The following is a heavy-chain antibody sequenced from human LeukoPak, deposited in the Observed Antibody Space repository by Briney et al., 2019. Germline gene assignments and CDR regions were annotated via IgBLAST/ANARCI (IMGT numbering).Heavy chain of an antibody. CDR2: IYPGDSDT. J-gene: IGHJ3*02. Sequence: GESLKISCKGSGYSFTSYWIGWVRQMPGKGLEWMGIIYPGDSDTRYSPSFQGQVTISADKSISTAYLQWSSLKASDTAMYYCARPDQDYGDSDAFDIWGQGTMVTVSS. V-gene: IGHV5-51*01. D-gene: IGHD4-17*01. CDR3: ARPDQDYGDSDAFDI. CDR1: GYSFTSYW.